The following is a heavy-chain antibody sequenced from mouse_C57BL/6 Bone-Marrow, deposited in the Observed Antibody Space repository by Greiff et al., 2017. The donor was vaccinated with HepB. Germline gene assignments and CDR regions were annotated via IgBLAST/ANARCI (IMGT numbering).Heavy chain of an antibody. CDR3: ARGSYDYAMDY. Sequence: EVKLMESGGGLVQPGGSLKLSCAASGFTFSDYYMYWVRQTPEKRLEWVATISDGGSYTYYPDNVKGRFTISRDNAKNNLYLQMSHLKSEDTAMYYCARGSYDYAMDYWGQGTSVTVSS. D-gene: IGHD6-1*01. CDR1: GFTFSDYY. J-gene: IGHJ4*01. V-gene: IGHV5-4*03. CDR2: ISDGGSYT.